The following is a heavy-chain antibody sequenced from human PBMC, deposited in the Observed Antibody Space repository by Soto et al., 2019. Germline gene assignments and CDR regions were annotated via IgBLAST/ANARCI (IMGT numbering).Heavy chain of an antibody. Sequence: QITLKESGPPLVKPTQTLTLTCTFSGFSLNTRDLGVGWIRQPPGKALEWLALIYWDDYKHYSPSLKSRLTITKDTSKNQVVLTVTDMDPVDTATYYCAQKGRGYFDYWGQGTLVTVSS. CDR1: GFSLNTRDLG. CDR2: IYWDDYK. V-gene: IGHV2-5*02. J-gene: IGHJ4*02. D-gene: IGHD3-10*01. CDR3: AQKGRGYFDY.